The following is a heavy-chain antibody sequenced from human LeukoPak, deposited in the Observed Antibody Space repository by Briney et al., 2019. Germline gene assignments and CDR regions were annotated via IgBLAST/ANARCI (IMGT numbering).Heavy chain of an antibody. CDR2: IYTSGST. CDR3: ARKIYGIDL. V-gene: IGHV4-4*07. J-gene: IGHJ6*02. CDR1: GGSISRYY. Sequence: SETLSLTCTDPGGSISRYYWSWIREPAGKGLEWIGRIYTSGSTNSNPTPKSRVSMSVDTSKNQVSPKLSSVTDADKAVYYGARKIYGIDLWGQGTPVTVSS.